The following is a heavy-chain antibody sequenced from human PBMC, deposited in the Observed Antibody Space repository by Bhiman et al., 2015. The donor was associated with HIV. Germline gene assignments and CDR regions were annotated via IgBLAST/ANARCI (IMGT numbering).Heavy chain of an antibody. Sequence: EVQLVESGGGLVQSGGSLRLSCGASKSTFSSYWMTWVRQAPGKGLEWVANINPDGSDTYYVGSVKGRFTISRDNAKKLLYLQMNSLRVEDTAVYYCATKIQSGSGDYWGQGTLVAVSS. CDR2: INPDGSDT. CDR3: ATKIQSGSGDY. CDR1: KSTFSSYW. V-gene: IGHV3-7*05. J-gene: IGHJ4*02. D-gene: IGHD6-25*01.